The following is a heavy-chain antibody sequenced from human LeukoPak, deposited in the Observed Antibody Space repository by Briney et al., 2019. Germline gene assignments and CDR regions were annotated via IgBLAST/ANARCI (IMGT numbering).Heavy chain of an antibody. Sequence: GGSLRLSCAASGFTFSSYSMNWVRQAPGQGLEWVSSISGSSSHIFYADSVKGRFTISRDNAKNSLYLQMNSLRAEDTAVYYCASRYCTSTNCYAFDYWGQGTLVTVSS. V-gene: IGHV3-21*01. CDR3: ASRYCTSTNCYAFDY. D-gene: IGHD2-2*01. CDR2: ISGSSSHI. CDR1: GFTFSSYS. J-gene: IGHJ4*02.